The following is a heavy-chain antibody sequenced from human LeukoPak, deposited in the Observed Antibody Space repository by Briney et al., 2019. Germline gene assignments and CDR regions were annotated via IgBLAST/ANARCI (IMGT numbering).Heavy chain of an antibody. CDR1: GFAFSSYA. J-gene: IGHJ4*02. Sequence: GASLRLSCAASGFAFSSYAMSWVRQAPGKGLEWVSTLSGSGVGTYYADSVRGRFTISRDNSKTTLYLQMSSLRAEDTAVYYCAKVGGGNTRGNFDYWGQGTLVTVSS. CDR3: AKVGGGNTRGNFDY. V-gene: IGHV3-23*01. D-gene: IGHD4-23*01. CDR2: LSGSGVGT.